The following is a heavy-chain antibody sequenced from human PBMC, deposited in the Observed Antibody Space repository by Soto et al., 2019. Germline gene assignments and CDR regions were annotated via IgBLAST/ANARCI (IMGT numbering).Heavy chain of an antibody. CDR1: GASISGFY. CDR3: VRDGTKTLRDWFDP. D-gene: IGHD1-1*01. V-gene: IGHV4-4*07. J-gene: IGHJ5*02. Sequence: QVQLQESGPGLVKPSETLSLTCTVSGASISGFYWSWIRKSAGKGLEWIGRIYATGTTDYNPSLKSRVKMPVDTSKKQFSLELRSVTAADTAIYYCVRDGTKTLRDWFDPWGQGISVTVSS. CDR2: IYATGTT.